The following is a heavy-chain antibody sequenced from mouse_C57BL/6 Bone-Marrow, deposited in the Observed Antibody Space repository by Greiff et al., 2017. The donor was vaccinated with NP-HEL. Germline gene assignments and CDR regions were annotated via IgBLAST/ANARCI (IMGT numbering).Heavy chain of an antibody. V-gene: IGHV1-81*01. Sequence: VKLLESGAELARPGASVKLSCKASGYTFTSYGISWVKQRTGQGLEWIGEIYPRSGNTYYNEKFKGKATLTADKSSSTAYMELRSLTSEDSAVYFCARSYGPYFDYWGQGTTLTVSS. J-gene: IGHJ2*01. D-gene: IGHD1-1*01. CDR2: IYPRSGNT. CDR3: ARSYGPYFDY. CDR1: GYTFTSYG.